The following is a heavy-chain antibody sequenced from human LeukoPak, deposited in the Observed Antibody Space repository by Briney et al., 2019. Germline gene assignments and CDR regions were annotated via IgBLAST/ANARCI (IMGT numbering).Heavy chain of an antibody. D-gene: IGHD3-10*01. V-gene: IGHV1-69*08. CDR3: ARGTSIRGDNYHGMDV. Sequence: SVKVSCKASGGTFSSYTFNWVRQAPGQGPEWMGRIIPILNTTNYAQKLQDRVTIIADRSTSTTYMELRGLRSEDTAVYYCARGTSIRGDNYHGMDVWGQGTTITVSS. CDR2: IIPILNTT. J-gene: IGHJ6*02. CDR1: GGTFSSYT.